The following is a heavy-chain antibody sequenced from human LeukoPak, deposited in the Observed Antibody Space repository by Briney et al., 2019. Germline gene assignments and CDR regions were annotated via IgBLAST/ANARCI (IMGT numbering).Heavy chain of an antibody. CDR2: IYTSGST. V-gene: IGHV4-61*02. CDR1: GGSISSGSYY. J-gene: IGHJ5*02. D-gene: IGHD5-18*01. CDR3: ARDRSDTAMVSDGNWFDP. Sequence: SETLSLTCTVSGGSISSGSYYWSWIRQPAGKGLEWIGRIYTSGSTNYNPSLKSRVTISVDTSKNQFSLKLSSVTAADTAVYYCARDRSDTAMVSDGNWFDPWGQGTLVTVSS.